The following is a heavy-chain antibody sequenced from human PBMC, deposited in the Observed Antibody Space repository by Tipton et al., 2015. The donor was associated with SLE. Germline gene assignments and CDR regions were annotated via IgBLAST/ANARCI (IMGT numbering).Heavy chain of an antibody. V-gene: IGHV1-18*01. J-gene: IGHJ4*02. Sequence: QLVQSGAEVKKPGSSVRVSCKPSGGSLSTYAITWVRQAPGQGLEWMGWISTYNGNTNYAQKLQGRVTMTSDTSTSTAYMELRSLRSDDTAIYYCARVRVDTAMGVFDFWGQGTLVTVSS. D-gene: IGHD5-18*01. CDR2: ISTYNGNT. CDR3: ARVRVDTAMGVFDF. CDR1: GGSLSTYA.